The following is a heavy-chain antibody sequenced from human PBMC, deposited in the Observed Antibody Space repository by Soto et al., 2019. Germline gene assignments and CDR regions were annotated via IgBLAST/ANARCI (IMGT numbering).Heavy chain of an antibody. J-gene: IGHJ4*02. CDR1: GYSFTSYW. V-gene: IGHV5-51*01. Sequence: GESLKISCNGSGYSFTSYWIGWVRQMPGKGLEWMGIIYPGDSDTRYSPSFQGQVTISADKSISNAYLQWSSLKASDTAMYYCARQFRRSSSWYDYWGQGTLVTVSS. D-gene: IGHD6-13*01. CDR2: IYPGDSDT. CDR3: ARQFRRSSSWYDY.